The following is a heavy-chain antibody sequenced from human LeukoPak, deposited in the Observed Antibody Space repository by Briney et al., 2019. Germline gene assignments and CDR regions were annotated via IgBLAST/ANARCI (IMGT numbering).Heavy chain of an antibody. CDR2: ISAGNGNS. J-gene: IGHJ3*02. CDR1: GYTFISHV. V-gene: IGHV1-18*01. CDR3: ARDLARGYSYGYHAFDI. Sequence: ASVKVSCKASGYTFISHVSGWVRQAPRQGREWMGWISAGNGNSNYAQKVQGRVTMTTDTSTSTAYMELRSLRSDDTAVYYCARDLARGYSYGYHAFDIWGQGKMVPVSS. D-gene: IGHD5-18*01.